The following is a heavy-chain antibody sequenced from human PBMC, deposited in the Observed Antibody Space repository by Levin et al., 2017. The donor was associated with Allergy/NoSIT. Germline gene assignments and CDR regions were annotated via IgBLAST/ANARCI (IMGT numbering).Heavy chain of an antibody. CDR1: GDSISRFY. V-gene: IGHV4-59*01. D-gene: IGHD6-13*01. Sequence: PSETLSLTCTVSGDSISRFYWSWIRQPPGRGLEWIGNGFYSGTTNYNPSLKSRVTILVATSKNQFSLKLSSVTAAATAAYFCSRATRSSLIYYFDYSGPGALVTVSS. CDR2: GFYSGTT. J-gene: IGHJ4*02. CDR3: SRATRSSLIYYFDY.